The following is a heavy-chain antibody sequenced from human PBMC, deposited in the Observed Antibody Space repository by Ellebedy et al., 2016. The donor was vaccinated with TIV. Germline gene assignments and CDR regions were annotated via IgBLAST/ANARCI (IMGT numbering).Heavy chain of an antibody. V-gene: IGHV4-59*11. CDR2: IYSTGST. Sequence: SETLSLXXTVSLGSISSHYWTWIRQPPGKGLEWIGNIYSTGSTSYSPSLTGRVSISIDTPKNQFSLKVTSVTAADTAVYYCAREFRYDFWRGPLDHWGQGTTVTVSS. CDR1: LGSISSHY. J-gene: IGHJ4*02. CDR3: AREFRYDFWRGPLDH. D-gene: IGHD3-3*01.